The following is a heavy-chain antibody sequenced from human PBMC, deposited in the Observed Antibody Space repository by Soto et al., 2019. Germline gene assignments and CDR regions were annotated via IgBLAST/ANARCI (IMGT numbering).Heavy chain of an antibody. CDR2: ISAYNGNT. D-gene: IGHD3-9*01. V-gene: IGHV1-18*01. CDR1: GYTFTSYA. CDR3: ARERHYDIFTGSSLAY. Sequence: QVQLVQSGAEVKKPGASVKVSCKASGYTFTSYAISWVRQAPGQGLEWMGWISAYNGNTNYAQKLQGRVTMTTDTSTSTAYMELRSLRSDDTAVYYCARERHYDIFTGSSLAYWGQGTLVTVSS. J-gene: IGHJ4*02.